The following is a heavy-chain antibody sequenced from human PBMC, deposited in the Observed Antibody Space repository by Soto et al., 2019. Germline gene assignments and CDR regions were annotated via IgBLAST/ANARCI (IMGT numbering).Heavy chain of an antibody. Sequence: ASVKVSCKASGYTFTSYVISWVRQAPGQGSEWMGWISAYNGNTNYAQKLQGRVTMTRDMSTSTAYMELNSLRSDDTAVYYCATRGRRDYYMVGWGKGTTVTVSS. V-gene: IGHV1-18*01. CDR2: ISAYNGNT. D-gene: IGHD3-10*01. CDR3: ATRGRRDYYMVG. CDR1: GYTFTSYV. J-gene: IGHJ6*03.